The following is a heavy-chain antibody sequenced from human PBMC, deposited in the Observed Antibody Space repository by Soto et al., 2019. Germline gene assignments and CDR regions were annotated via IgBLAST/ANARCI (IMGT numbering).Heavy chain of an antibody. V-gene: IGHV4-59*01. D-gene: IGHD6-13*01. CDR1: GASISNYY. J-gene: IGHJ4*02. CDR3: ARDGSTSWYGMLDY. Sequence: SETLSLTCTVSGASISNYYWSWIRQPPGKGLEWIGYIYHSGSTNYNPSLKSRVTISVDTSKNQFSLKLNSVTAADTAVYYCARDGSTSWYGMLDYWGQGTLVTVSS. CDR2: IYHSGST.